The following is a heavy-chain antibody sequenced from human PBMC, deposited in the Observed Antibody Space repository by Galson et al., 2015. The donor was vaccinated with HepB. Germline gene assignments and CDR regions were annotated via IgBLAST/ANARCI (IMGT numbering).Heavy chain of an antibody. CDR1: GFIFSHHA. D-gene: IGHD3-3*01. V-gene: IGHV3-23*01. CDR3: ARESGSGASQD. J-gene: IGHJ4*02. Sequence: SLRLSCAGSGFIFSHHAMAWVRQAPGKGLEWVSGINGRGATSSYSDAVKGRFSISRDNSKDTVFLQMDNLRAEDTAVYYCARESGSGASQDWGQGTLVTVSS. CDR2: INGRGATS.